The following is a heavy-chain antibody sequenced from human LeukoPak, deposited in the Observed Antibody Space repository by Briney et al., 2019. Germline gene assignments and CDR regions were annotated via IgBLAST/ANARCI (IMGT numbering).Heavy chain of an antibody. J-gene: IGHJ6*02. V-gene: IGHV3-11*01. CDR2: ITTSGSTI. CDR3: ARSNSYGYVRTMDV. CDR1: GGSISSYY. Sequence: LSLTCTVSGGSISSYYWSWIRQPPGKGLEWVSYITTSGSTIYYIDSVKGRFTISRDNAKNSLYLQMNSLRAEDTAVYYCARSNSYGYVRTMDVWGQGTTVTVSS. D-gene: IGHD5-18*01.